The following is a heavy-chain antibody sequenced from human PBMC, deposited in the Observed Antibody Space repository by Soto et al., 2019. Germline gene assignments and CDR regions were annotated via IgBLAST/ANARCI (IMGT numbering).Heavy chain of an antibody. J-gene: IGHJ4*02. Sequence: ASVKVSCKASGYTFTSYGISWVRQAPGQGLEWMGWISAYNGNTNYAQKLQGRVTMTTDTSTSTAYIELRSLRSDDTAVYYCARDEYSSDYDYIWGSYRPSTQIFAYWGQGSLVPVSS. CDR2: ISAYNGNT. V-gene: IGHV1-18*01. D-gene: IGHD3-16*02. CDR3: ARDEYSSDYDYIWGSYRPSTQIFAY. CDR1: GYTFTSYG.